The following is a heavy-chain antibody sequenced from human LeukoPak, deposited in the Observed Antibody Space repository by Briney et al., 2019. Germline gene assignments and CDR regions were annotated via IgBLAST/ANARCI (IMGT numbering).Heavy chain of an antibody. CDR1: GFTFSSYA. Sequence: GGTLRLSCAASGFTFSSYATHWVRQAPGKGLEWVAVISYDGSNKYYADSVKGRFTISRDNSKNTLYLQMNSLRAEDTAVYYCARGLLGDYGAEYFQHWGQGTLVTVSS. V-gene: IGHV3-30-3*01. J-gene: IGHJ1*01. D-gene: IGHD4-17*01. CDR3: ARGLLGDYGAEYFQH. CDR2: ISYDGSNK.